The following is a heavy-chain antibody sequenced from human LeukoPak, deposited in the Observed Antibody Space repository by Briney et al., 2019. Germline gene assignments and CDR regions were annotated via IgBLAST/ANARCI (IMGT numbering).Heavy chain of an antibody. V-gene: IGHV4-4*02. CDR2: IYHSGST. CDR3: ADHYYDSSGYPSAEYFQH. CDR1: GGSISSSNW. D-gene: IGHD3-22*01. J-gene: IGHJ1*01. Sequence: PSGTLSLTCAVSGGSISSSNWWSWVRQPPGKGLEWIGEIYHSGSTNYNPSLKSRVTISVDKSKNQFSLKLSSVTAADTAVCYCADHYYDSSGYPSAEYFQHWGQGTLVTVSS.